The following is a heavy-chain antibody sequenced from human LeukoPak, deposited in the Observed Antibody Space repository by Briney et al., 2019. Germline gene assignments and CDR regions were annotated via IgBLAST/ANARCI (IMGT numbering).Heavy chain of an antibody. CDR2: VFYTGTT. J-gene: IGHJ4*02. CDR1: GGSISSTSYY. Sequence: PSETLSLTCSVSGGSISSTSYYWDWIRQPPGKGLEWTGTVFYTGTTYYNPSLKSRVTISVDTSNNQFSLKLSSVTAADTALYYCARQVLLAFDYWGQGALVTVSS. CDR3: ARQVLLAFDY. V-gene: IGHV4-39*01. D-gene: IGHD3-10*01.